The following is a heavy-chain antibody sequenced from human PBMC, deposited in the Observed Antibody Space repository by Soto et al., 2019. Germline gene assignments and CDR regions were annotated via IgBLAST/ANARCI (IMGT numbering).Heavy chain of an antibody. Sequence: QVQLVQSGAEVKKPGSSVKVSCKASGGTFSSYAISWVRQAPGQGREWMGGIIPIFGTANYAQKFQGRVTITADESTSTAYMELSSLRSEDTAVYYCARVHCSGGSCANWFDPWGQGTLVTVSS. CDR3: ARVHCSGGSCANWFDP. CDR1: GGTFSSYA. CDR2: IIPIFGTA. D-gene: IGHD2-15*01. V-gene: IGHV1-69*01. J-gene: IGHJ5*02.